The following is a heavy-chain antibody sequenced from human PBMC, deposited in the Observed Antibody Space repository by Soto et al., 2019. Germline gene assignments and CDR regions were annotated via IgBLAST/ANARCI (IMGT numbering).Heavy chain of an antibody. D-gene: IGHD3-9*01. CDR1: GDSVSSNSAA. V-gene: IGHV6-1*01. J-gene: IGHJ6*02. Sequence: PSQTLSLTCAISGDSVSSNSAAWNWIRQSPSRGLEWLGRTYYRSKWYNDYAVSVKSRITINPDTSKNQFSLQLNSVTPEDTAVYYCARGRVYDLLTGSYYYYGMDVWGQGTTVTVSS. CDR3: ARGRVYDLLTGSYYYYGMDV. CDR2: TYYRSKWYN.